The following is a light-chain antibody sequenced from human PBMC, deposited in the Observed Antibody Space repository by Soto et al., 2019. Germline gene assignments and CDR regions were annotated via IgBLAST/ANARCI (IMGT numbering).Light chain of an antibody. Sequence: DIVMTQSPPSLPVTPGEAASISCRSSQSLLHSNGYNYLDWYLQKPGQSPQTLIYLGSYLASGFPDRFSGSVSGTQFTLKITGVEAEDVGVYYCMQALQSPPTFGQGTKLEI. CDR1: QSLLHSNGYNY. CDR2: LGS. J-gene: IGKJ2*01. V-gene: IGKV2-28*01. CDR3: MQALQSPPT.